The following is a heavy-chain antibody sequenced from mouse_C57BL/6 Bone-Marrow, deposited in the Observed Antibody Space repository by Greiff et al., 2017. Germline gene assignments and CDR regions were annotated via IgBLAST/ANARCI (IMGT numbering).Heavy chain of an antibody. CDR2: IYPRSGNT. Sequence: QVQLQQSGAELARPGASVKLSCKASGYTFTSYGISWVKQRTGQGLEWIGEIYPRSGNTYYNEKFKGKATLTADKSSSTAYMELRSLTSEDSAVYFCARGFFYYYGSSYWAWFAYWGQGTLVTVSA. J-gene: IGHJ3*01. CDR3: ARGFFYYYGSSYWAWFAY. D-gene: IGHD1-1*01. CDR1: GYTFTSYG. V-gene: IGHV1-81*01.